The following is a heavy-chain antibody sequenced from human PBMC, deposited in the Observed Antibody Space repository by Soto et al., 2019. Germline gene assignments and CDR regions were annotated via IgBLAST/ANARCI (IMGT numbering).Heavy chain of an antibody. CDR1: GFTFSILA. CDR2: IDYTGGTT. J-gene: IGHJ4*02. CDR3: AKDATRTSGWYYFDY. D-gene: IGHD6-19*01. V-gene: IGHV3-23*01. Sequence: LRLSCAASGFTFSILAMGWVRQAPGKGLGWVSVIDYTGGTTYYTDSVKGRFTISRDNSKKMLYLQTNSLRAEDTAVYYCAKDATRTSGWYYFDYWGQGALVTVSS.